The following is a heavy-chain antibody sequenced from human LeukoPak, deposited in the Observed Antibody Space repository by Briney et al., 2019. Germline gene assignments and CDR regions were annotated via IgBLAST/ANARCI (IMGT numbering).Heavy chain of an antibody. CDR2: ISASDSSSYI. CDR1: DFSFSAYS. J-gene: IGHJ4*02. D-gene: IGHD1-20*01. CDR3: ARDRNWNDFLYYFDY. V-gene: IGHV3-21*01. Sequence: PGGSLRLSCTASDFSFSAYSMNWVRQAPGKGLEWVSTISASDSSSYIYYADSVKGRFTISRDNSKNTLYLQMNSLRAEDTAVYYCARDRNWNDFLYYFDYWGQGTLVTVSS.